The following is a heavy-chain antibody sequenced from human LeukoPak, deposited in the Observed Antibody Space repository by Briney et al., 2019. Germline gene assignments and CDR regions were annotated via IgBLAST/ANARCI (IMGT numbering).Heavy chain of an antibody. V-gene: IGHV3-23*01. CDR3: AKDISNWNSRHFDC. Sequence: GGSLRLSCAASGFTFSSYAMSWVRQAPGKGLEWVSAISGSGGSTYYADSVKGRFTISRDNSKNSLYLQMNSLRTEDTALYYCAKDISNWNSRHFDCRGQGSLVTVSS. CDR1: GFTFSSYA. D-gene: IGHD1-7*01. J-gene: IGHJ4*02. CDR2: ISGSGGST.